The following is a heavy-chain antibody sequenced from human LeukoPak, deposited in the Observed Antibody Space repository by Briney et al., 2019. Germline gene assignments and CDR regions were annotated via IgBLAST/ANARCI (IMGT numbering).Heavy chain of an antibody. CDR2: FIPILGTA. CDR1: GGTFSSYA. D-gene: IGHD3-3*01. Sequence: SVKVSCKASGGTFSSYAISWVRQAPGQGLEWMGVFIPILGTANSTQKFHDRLTITADISTNTAYMELSSLRSEDTAVYFCAAIPVFGVVLHQEPVWGKGTTVTVSS. CDR3: AAIPVFGVVLHQEPV. V-gene: IGHV1-69*10. J-gene: IGHJ6*04.